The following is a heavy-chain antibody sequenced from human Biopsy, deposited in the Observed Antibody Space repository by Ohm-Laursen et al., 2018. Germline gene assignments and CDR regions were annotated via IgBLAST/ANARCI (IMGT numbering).Heavy chain of an antibody. CDR2: FYGSGNT. J-gene: IGHJ4*02. CDR1: GASLSSHY. Sequence: SDTLSLTCPVSGASLSSHYWSWIRQPPGKGLEWLGYFYGSGNTYYNPSLKSRVTISVDPSKNQFSLKLNAVTAADTAVYYCAKGITVYGVVLPYYFDDWGQGTLVTVSS. V-gene: IGHV4-59*11. D-gene: IGHD3-3*01. CDR3: AKGITVYGVVLPYYFDD.